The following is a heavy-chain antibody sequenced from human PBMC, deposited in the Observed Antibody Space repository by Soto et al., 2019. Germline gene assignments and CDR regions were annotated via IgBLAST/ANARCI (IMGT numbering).Heavy chain of an antibody. CDR3: ARATVTTVYFDF. D-gene: IGHD4-17*01. CDR2: ISAYNGNT. CDR1: RYTFTNYG. V-gene: IGHV1-18*04. Sequence: SVKVSCKASRYTFTNYGFSWVRQAPGQGLEWMGWISAYNGNTNYAQELQGRVTMTTDTSTSTAYMELRSLRSDDTAVYYCARATVTTVYFDFWGQGTLVTVSS. J-gene: IGHJ4*02.